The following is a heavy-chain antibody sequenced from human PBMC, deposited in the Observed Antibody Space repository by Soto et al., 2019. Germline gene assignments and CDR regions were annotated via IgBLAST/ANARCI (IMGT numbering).Heavy chain of an antibody. CDR1: EFSFGSYA. J-gene: IGHJ6*02. CDR2: TSYDGSIN. V-gene: IGHV3-30*04. D-gene: IGHD4-17*01. CDR3: VRRSTVSYYAVDV. Sequence: PRGSSGLSCAGSEFSFGSYAMHWVRPAPGKVLEWVTFTSYDGSINYYADSVKGRFTMSRDNYKNSLYLQTNSLRNEDTAVYYCVRRSTVSYYAVDVWGQGNTVTVSS.